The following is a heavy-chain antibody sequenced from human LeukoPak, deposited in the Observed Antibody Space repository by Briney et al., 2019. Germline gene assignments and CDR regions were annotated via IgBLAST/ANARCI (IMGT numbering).Heavy chain of an antibody. V-gene: IGHV4-59*01. D-gene: IGHD3-22*01. CDR2: ISYRGNT. J-gene: IGHJ4*02. Sequence: PSETLSLTCTVSGASINSSCWSWIRQPPGKGLEWIGYISYRGNTNYNPSLKSRVTMSVDTSKNQFSLRLTSLTAADTAVFYCARVQFDSSGFYSYFDHWGQGALVTVSS. CDR1: GASINSSC. CDR3: ARVQFDSSGFYSYFDH.